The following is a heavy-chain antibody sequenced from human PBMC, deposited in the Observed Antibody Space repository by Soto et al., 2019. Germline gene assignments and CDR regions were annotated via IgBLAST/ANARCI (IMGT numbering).Heavy chain of an antibody. J-gene: IGHJ4*02. Sequence: GESLKISCKGSGYSFTTYWIAWVRQMPGKGLEWMGIIYPGDSDARCSPSFQGQVTFSADKSINTTYLHFNSLEASDTAMYFCTRGDTSMGFDYWGQGTLVTVSS. CDR2: IYPGDSDA. CDR1: GYSFTTYW. D-gene: IGHD5-18*01. CDR3: TRGDTSMGFDY. V-gene: IGHV5-51*01.